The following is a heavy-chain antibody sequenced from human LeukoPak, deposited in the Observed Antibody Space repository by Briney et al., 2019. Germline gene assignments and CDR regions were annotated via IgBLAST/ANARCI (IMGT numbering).Heavy chain of an antibody. D-gene: IGHD3-22*01. J-gene: IGHJ4*02. CDR1: GGSFSGYY. CDR3: ARDPGYYDSSGYYVDY. CDR2: INHSGST. Sequence: SETLSLTCAVYGGSFSGYYWSWIRQPPGKGLEWIGEINHSGSTNYNPSLKSRVTISVDTSKNQFSLKLSSVTAADTAVYYCARDPGYYDSSGYYVDYWGQGTLVTVSS. V-gene: IGHV4-34*01.